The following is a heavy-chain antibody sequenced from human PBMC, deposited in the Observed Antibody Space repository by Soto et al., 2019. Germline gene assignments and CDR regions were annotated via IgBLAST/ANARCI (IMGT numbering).Heavy chain of an antibody. CDR2: IYYSGST. CDR3: ARHKTRTGVVVITPFDY. Sequence: SETLSLTCTVSGGSIGSYYWSWIRQPPGKGLEWIGYIYYSGSTNYNPSLKSRVTISVDTSKNQFSLKLSSVTAADTAVYYCARHKTRTGVVVITPFDYWGQGTLVTVSS. CDR1: GGSIGSYY. V-gene: IGHV4-59*08. D-gene: IGHD3-22*01. J-gene: IGHJ4*02.